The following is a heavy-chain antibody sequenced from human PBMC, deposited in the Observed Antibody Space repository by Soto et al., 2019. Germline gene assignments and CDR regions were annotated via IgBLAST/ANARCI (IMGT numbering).Heavy chain of an antibody. CDR3: ASVETQRYYYGMDV. V-gene: IGHV1-69*13. D-gene: IGHD2-15*01. CDR1: GGTFSSYA. CDR2: IIPIFGTA. J-gene: IGHJ6*02. Sequence: SVKVSCKASGGTFSSYAISWVRQAPGQGLEWMGGIIPIFGTADYAQKFQGRVTITADESTSTAYMELSSLRSEVTAVYYCASVETQRYYYGMDVWGQGTTVTVSS.